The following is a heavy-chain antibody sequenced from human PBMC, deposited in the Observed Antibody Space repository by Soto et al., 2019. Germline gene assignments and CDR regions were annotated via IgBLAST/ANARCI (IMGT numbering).Heavy chain of an antibody. V-gene: IGHV3-7*01. J-gene: IGHJ4*02. Sequence: EGQLVESGGGLVQPGGSLRLSCAASGFTFSNSWMSWVRQAPGKGLEWVADINPVESEKYYVDSVKGRFTVSRDNAKNSLYLQMNSLRVEDTALYYCARYPAGGPLDYWGLGTLVTVSS. CDR3: ARYPAGGPLDY. D-gene: IGHD3-16*01. CDR2: INPVESEK. CDR1: GFTFSNSW.